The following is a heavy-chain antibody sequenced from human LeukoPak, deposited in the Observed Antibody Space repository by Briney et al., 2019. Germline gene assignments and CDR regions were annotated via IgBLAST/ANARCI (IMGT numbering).Heavy chain of an antibody. CDR2: IEQDGSEK. CDR1: GFSFTTSW. D-gene: IGHD3-16*02. V-gene: IGHV3-7*03. Sequence: GGSLRLSCAASGFSFTTSWMSWVRQAPGKGLEWVASIEQDGSEKYYVDSVKGRFTISRDNSKNTLYLQMNSLRAEDTAVYYCAKDIQDRVFDYVWGSYLPGSTFDYWGQGTLVTVSS. J-gene: IGHJ4*02. CDR3: AKDIQDRVFDYVWGSYLPGSTFDY.